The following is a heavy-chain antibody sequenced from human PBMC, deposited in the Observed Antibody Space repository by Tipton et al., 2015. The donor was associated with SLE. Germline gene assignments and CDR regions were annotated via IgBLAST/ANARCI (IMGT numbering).Heavy chain of an antibody. J-gene: IGHJ3*02. CDR1: GGSVSSGSYY. CDR3: ARDGEYYYDSSGFSGAFDI. CDR2: IYYSGST. Sequence: TLSLTCTVSGGSVSSGSYYWSWIRQPPGKGLEWIGYIYYSGSTNYNPSLKSRVTISVDTSKNQFSLKLSSVTAADTAVYYCARDGEYYYDSSGFSGAFDIWGQGTMVTVSS. D-gene: IGHD3-22*01. V-gene: IGHV4-61*01.